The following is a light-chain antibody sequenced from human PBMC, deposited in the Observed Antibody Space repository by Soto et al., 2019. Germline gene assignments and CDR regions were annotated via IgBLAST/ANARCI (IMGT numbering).Light chain of an antibody. CDR2: DAS. Sequence: DIQMTQSPSTLSASVGDRVTITCRASQSISSWLAWYQQKPGKAPKLLIYDASSLESGVPSRFSGSGSGTEFTLNISSLQPEDFATYYCQQYDISSGTFGQGTKVDIK. CDR1: QSISSW. CDR3: QQYDISSGT. J-gene: IGKJ1*01. V-gene: IGKV1-5*01.